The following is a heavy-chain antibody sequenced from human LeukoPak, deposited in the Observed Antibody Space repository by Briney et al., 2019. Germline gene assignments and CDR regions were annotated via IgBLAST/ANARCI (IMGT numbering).Heavy chain of an antibody. CDR1: GFTFSSYW. CDR3: AGPTDGYNYYFDY. D-gene: IGHD5-24*01. CDR2: IKQDGSEK. J-gene: IGHJ4*02. V-gene: IGHV3-7*01. Sequence: QSGGSLRLSCAASGFTFSSYWMSWVRQAPGKGLEWVANIKQDGSEKYYVDSVKGRFTISRDNAKNSLYLQMNSLRAEDTAVYYCAGPTDGYNYYFDYWGQGTLVTVSS.